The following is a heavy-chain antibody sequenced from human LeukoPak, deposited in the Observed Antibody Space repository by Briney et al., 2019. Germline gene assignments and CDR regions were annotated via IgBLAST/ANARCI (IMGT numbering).Heavy chain of an antibody. CDR1: GGSISSGGYS. Sequence: SETLSLTCAVSGGSISSGGYSWSWIRQPPGKGLEWIGYIYHSGSTYYNPSLKSRVTISVDRSKNQFSLKLSSVTAADTASYYCARAPGDYGWFDPWGQGTLVTVSS. CDR2: IYHSGST. CDR3: ARAPGDYGWFDP. J-gene: IGHJ5*02. D-gene: IGHD4-17*01. V-gene: IGHV4-30-2*01.